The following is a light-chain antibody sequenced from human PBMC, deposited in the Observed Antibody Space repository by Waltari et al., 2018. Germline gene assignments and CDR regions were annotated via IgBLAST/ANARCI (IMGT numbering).Light chain of an antibody. CDR1: QGISSK. CDR3: QQGYDSPYS. CDR2: KAS. Sequence: DIQMTQSPSSLSASVGDRVTITCQASQGISSKLAWYQQKPGKVPKLLIYKASTLQSGVPSRFSGSGSGTDFTLTISSLQSEDVATYFCQQGYDSPYSFGQGTKVEIK. V-gene: IGKV1-12*01. J-gene: IGKJ2*03.